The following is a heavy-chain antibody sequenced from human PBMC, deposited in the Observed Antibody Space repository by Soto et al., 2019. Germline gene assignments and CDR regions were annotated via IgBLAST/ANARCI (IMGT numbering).Heavy chain of an antibody. Sequence: SGPTLVNPTQTLTLTCTLSGLSLSTSGVGVGWIRQSPGKALEWLTLIYWDDDKRYNPSLNSRLTITKETSKNQVVLTMTDMDPLDTGTYYCVRRQVAVRYCSGSPQGYYXDDWGQGTMVTVSS. V-gene: IGHV2-5*02. D-gene: IGHD6-25*01. CDR2: IYWDDDK. J-gene: IGHJ4*02. CDR1: GLSLSTSGVG. CDR3: VRRQVAVRYCSGSPQGYYXDD.